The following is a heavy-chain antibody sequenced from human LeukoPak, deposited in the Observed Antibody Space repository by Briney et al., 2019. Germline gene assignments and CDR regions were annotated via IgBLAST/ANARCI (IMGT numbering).Heavy chain of an antibody. D-gene: IGHD2-15*01. J-gene: IGHJ6*03. CDR2: ISYDGSNK. CDR1: GFTFSSYA. V-gene: IGHV3-30*04. Sequence: GGSLRLSCAASGFTFSSYAMHWVRQAPGKGLEWVAVISYDGSNKCYADSVKGRFTISRDNSKNTLYLQMNSLRAEDTAVYYCARANRGGYCSGGSCDTRYYMDVWGKGTTVTVSS. CDR3: ARANRGGYCSGGSCDTRYYMDV.